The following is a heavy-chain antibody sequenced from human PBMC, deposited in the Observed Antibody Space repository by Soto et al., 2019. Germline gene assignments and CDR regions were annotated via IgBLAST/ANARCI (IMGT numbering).Heavy chain of an antibody. CDR1: GFTFSSYA. Sequence: EVQLVESGGGLVQPGGSLRLSCAASGFTFSSYAMHWVRQAPGKGLEYVSAISSNGGSTYYANFVKGRFTISRDNSKNTLYLQMGSLRAEDMAVYYCARASGNWRGLPNNWFDPWGQGTLVTVSS. CDR2: ISSNGGST. D-gene: IGHD3-9*01. J-gene: IGHJ5*02. V-gene: IGHV3-64*01. CDR3: ARASGNWRGLPNNWFDP.